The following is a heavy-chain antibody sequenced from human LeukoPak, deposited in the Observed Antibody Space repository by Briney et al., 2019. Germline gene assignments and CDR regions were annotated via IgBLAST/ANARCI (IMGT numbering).Heavy chain of an antibody. J-gene: IGHJ4*02. D-gene: IGHD3-22*01. CDR2: ISSSSSYI. CDR3: TRSYYYDSSGYYNY. V-gene: IGHV3-21*06. Sequence: GGSLRLSCAGSRFTFSGYSMNWVRQAPGKGLEWVSSISSSSSYIYYTDSVKGRFTISRDNAKNSLYLQMNSLRAEDTAVYYCTRSYYYDSSGYYNYWGQGTLVTVSS. CDR1: RFTFSGYS.